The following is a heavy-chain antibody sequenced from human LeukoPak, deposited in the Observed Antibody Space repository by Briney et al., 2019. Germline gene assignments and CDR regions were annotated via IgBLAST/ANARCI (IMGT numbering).Heavy chain of an antibody. V-gene: IGHV4-39*01. CDR3: TRQEAATATSFYGMDV. D-gene: IGHD2-21*02. CDR2: IYYSGRT. Sequence: SETLSLTCSVSGGSISSGSYYWGWVRQPPGEGLEWIGNIYYSGRTYYNPSLKSRVTISADTSKNQLSLKLSSVTAAGTAVYYCTRQEAATATSFYGMDVWGLGTTVTVSS. J-gene: IGHJ6*02. CDR1: GGSISSGSYY.